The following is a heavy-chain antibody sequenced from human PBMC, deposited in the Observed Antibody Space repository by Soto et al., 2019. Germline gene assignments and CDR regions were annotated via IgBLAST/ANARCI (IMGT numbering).Heavy chain of an antibody. J-gene: IGHJ1*01. CDR1: GGSISSGGYS. CDR2: IYHSGST. V-gene: IGHV4-30-2*01. D-gene: IGHD2-21*02. CDR3: ARGPIVVVTATGLAEYFQH. Sequence: SETLSLTCAVSGGSISSGGYSWSWIRQPPGKGLEWIGYIYHSGSTYYNPSLKSRVTISVDRSKNQFSLKLSSVTAADTAVYYCARGPIVVVTATGLAEYFQHWGQGTLVTVSS.